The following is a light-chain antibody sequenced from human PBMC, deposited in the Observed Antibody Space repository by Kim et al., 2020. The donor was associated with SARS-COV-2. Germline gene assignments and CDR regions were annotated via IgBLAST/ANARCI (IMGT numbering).Light chain of an antibody. Sequence: SYELTQPPSVSVAPGKTARITCGGNNIGSKSVHWYQQKPGQAPVLVIYYDSDRPSGIPERFSRSNSGNTATLTISRVEAGDEADYYCQVWDSSSDHRVFGGGTQLTVL. CDR3: QVWDSSSDHRV. J-gene: IGLJ3*02. V-gene: IGLV3-21*04. CDR2: YDS. CDR1: NIGSKS.